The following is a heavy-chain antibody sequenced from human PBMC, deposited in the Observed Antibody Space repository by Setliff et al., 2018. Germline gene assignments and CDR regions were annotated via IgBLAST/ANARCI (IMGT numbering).Heavy chain of an antibody. V-gene: IGHV4-34*01. CDR1: GDSISSTYY. CDR3: ASELGMGGRDY. D-gene: IGHD7-27*01. CDR2: INHSGST. J-gene: IGHJ4*02. Sequence: SETLSLTCNVSGDSISSTYYWSWIRQPPGKGLEWIGEINHSGSTNYNPSLKSRVTISVDTSKNQFSLKLSSVTAADTAVYYCASELGMGGRDYWGQGTLVTVSS.